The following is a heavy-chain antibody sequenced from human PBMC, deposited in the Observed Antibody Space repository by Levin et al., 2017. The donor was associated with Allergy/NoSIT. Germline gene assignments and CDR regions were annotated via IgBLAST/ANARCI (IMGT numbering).Heavy chain of an antibody. Sequence: ESLKISCTVSGYSISSGFYWGWIRQPPGKGLEWIGNIFHSGNTYYNPSLKSRVTISVDTSKNQFSLKVSSVTAADTAVYYCARSRWGPDAFDIWGQGTLVTVSS. J-gene: IGHJ3*02. CDR2: IFHSGNT. D-gene: IGHD7-27*01. CDR3: ARSRWGPDAFDI. CDR1: GYSISSGFY. V-gene: IGHV4-38-2*02.